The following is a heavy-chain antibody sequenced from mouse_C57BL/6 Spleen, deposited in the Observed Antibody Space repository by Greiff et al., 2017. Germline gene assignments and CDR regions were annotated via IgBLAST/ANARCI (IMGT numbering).Heavy chain of an antibody. J-gene: IGHJ4*01. V-gene: IGHV1-81*01. Sequence: QVQLKQSGAELARPGASVKLSCKASGYTFTSYGISWVKQRTGQGLEWIGEIYPRSGNTYYNEKFKGKATLTADKSSSTAYMELRSLTSEDSAVYFCARCGYYDYYAMDYWGPGTSVTVSS. D-gene: IGHD2-3*01. CDR2: IYPRSGNT. CDR1: GYTFTSYG. CDR3: ARCGYYDYYAMDY.